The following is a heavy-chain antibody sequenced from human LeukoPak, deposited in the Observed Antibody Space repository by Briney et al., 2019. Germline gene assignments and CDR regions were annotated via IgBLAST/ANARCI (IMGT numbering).Heavy chain of an antibody. V-gene: IGHV4-61*02. D-gene: IGHD4-11*01. CDR3: ARVPMTTVTRSWFGP. CDR1: GGSISSGSYY. Sequence: PSQTLFLTCTVSGGSISSGSYYWSWIRQPAGKGLEWIGRIYTSGSTNYNPSLKSRVTISVDTSKNQFSLKLSSVTAADTAVYYCARVPMTTVTRSWFGPWGQGTLVTVSS. J-gene: IGHJ5*02. CDR2: IYTSGST.